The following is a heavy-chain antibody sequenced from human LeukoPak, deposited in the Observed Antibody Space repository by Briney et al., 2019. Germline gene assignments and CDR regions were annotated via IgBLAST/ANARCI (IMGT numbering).Heavy chain of an antibody. V-gene: IGHV3-7*03. CDR3: ARDHDYYDSSGPT. D-gene: IGHD3-22*01. CDR1: GFTFSSYW. CDR2: IKQDGSEK. J-gene: IGHJ5*02. Sequence: GGSLRLSCAASGFTFSSYWMSWVRQAPGKGLEWVANIKQDGSEKYYVDSVKGRFTISRDNAKNSLYLQMNSLRAEDTAVYYCARDHDYYDSSGPTWGQGTLVTVSS.